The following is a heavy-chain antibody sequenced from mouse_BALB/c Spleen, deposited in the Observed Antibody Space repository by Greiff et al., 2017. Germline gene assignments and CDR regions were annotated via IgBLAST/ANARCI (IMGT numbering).Heavy chain of an antibody. V-gene: IGHV3-1*02. CDR1: GYSITSGYS. Sequence: VQLKESGPDLVKPSQSLSLTCTVTGYSITSGYSWHWIRQFAGNKLEWMGYIHYSGSTNYNPSLKSRISITRDTSKNQFFLQLNSVTTEDTATYYCAITAITTVVGYWGQGTTLTVSS. CDR2: IHYSGST. D-gene: IGHD1-1*01. CDR3: AITAITTVVGY. J-gene: IGHJ2*01.